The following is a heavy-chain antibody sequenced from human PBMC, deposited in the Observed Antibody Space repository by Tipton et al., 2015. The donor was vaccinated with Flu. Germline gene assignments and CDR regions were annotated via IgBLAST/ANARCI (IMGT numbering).Heavy chain of an antibody. J-gene: IGHJ3*02. CDR1: GYTFPSYG. D-gene: IGHD3-10*01. Sequence: QVQLVQSGAEVKKPGASVKVSCKASGYTFPSYGISWVRQAPGQGLEWMGGFSAYNGNGIYAQKFQGRVTMTTDTSTSSAYMELRSLRTEDTAVYYCARPGSSGSYYNRGGFDIWGQGTMVTVSS. V-gene: IGHV1-18*01. CDR2: FSAYNGNG. CDR3: ARPGSSGSYYNRGGFDI.